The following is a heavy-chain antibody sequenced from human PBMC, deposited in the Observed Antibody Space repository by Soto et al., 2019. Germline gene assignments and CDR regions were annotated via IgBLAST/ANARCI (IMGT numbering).Heavy chain of an antibody. CDR1: GYSFTSYW. CDR2: IDPSDSYT. Sequence: PGESLKISCKGSGYSFTSYWISWVRQMPGKGLEWMGRIDPSDSYTNYSPSFQGHVTISADKSISTAYLQWSSLKASDTAMYYCARYKHDYYYYYGMDVWGQGTTVTVSS. CDR3: ARYKHDYYYYYGMDV. V-gene: IGHV5-10-1*01. J-gene: IGHJ6*02. D-gene: IGHD1-20*01.